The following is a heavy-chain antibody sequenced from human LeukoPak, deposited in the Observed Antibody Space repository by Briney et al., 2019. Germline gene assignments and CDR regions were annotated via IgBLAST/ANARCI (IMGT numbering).Heavy chain of an antibody. Sequence: SQTLSLTCVISGDSVSSINAAWSWIRQSPSRGLEWLGRTYYRSKWHYDYAVSLRSRITINPDTSKNQFSLHLNSVTPEDTAVYYCARRLTQYDCFDPWGQGILVTVSS. D-gene: IGHD2-2*01. CDR3: ARRLTQYDCFDP. J-gene: IGHJ5*02. V-gene: IGHV6-1*01. CDR2: TYYRSKWHY. CDR1: GDSVSSINAA.